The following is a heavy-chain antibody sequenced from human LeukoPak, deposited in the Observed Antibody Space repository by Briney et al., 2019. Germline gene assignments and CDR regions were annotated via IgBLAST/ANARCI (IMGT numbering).Heavy chain of an antibody. Sequence: GGSLRLSCAASGFTFSSYGMHWVRQAPGKGLEWVAVIWYDGSNKYYADSVKGRFTISRDNAKNSLYLQMNSLRAEDTAVYYCARKHVVVVTAIRGDAFDIWGQGTMATVSS. D-gene: IGHD2-21*02. V-gene: IGHV3-33*03. J-gene: IGHJ3*02. CDR1: GFTFSSYG. CDR3: ARKHVVVVTAIRGDAFDI. CDR2: IWYDGSNK.